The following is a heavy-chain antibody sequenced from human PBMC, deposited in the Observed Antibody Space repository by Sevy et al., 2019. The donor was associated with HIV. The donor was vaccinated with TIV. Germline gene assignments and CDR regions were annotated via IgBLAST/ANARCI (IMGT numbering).Heavy chain of an antibody. CDR3: ARGLEYSSVSGASYYFDY. J-gene: IGHJ4*02. Sequence: SETLSLTSTVSGGSISSYYWTWIRQPAGKGLEWIGRIYTSGSTNYNPSLKSRVTMSVDTSKNQFSLKLSSVTAADTAVYYCARGLEYSSVSGASYYFDYWGQGTLVTVSS. D-gene: IGHD6-19*01. CDR2: IYTSGST. V-gene: IGHV4-4*07. CDR1: GGSISSYY.